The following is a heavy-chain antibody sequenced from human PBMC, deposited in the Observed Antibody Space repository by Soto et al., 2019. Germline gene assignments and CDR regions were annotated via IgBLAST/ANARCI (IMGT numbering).Heavy chain of an antibody. CDR2: IYYSGST. CDR3: ARGVARPFYYYYYYMDV. Sequence: PSETLSLTGTVSGGSISSYYWSWIRQPPGKGLEWIGYIYYSGSTNYNPSLKSRVTIPVDTSKNQFSLKLSSVTAADTAVYYCARGVARPFYYYYYYMDVWGKGTTVTVSS. D-gene: IGHD1-1*01. V-gene: IGHV4-59*08. CDR1: GGSISSYY. J-gene: IGHJ6*03.